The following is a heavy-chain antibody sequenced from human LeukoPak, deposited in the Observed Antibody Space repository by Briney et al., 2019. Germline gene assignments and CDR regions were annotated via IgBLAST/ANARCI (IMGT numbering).Heavy chain of an antibody. CDR1: GFTSNTYW. CDR3: ARVPTYSSSWYAQRYYYYYYMDV. D-gene: IGHD6-13*01. CDR2: INDDGTYT. V-gene: IGHV3-74*01. Sequence: GGSLRLSCAVSGFTSNTYWMHWVRQAPGKGLVWVSRINDDGTYTVYADSVKGRFTISRDNAKNSLYLQMNSLRAEDTAVYYCARVPTYSSSWYAQRYYYYYYMDVWGKGTTVTVSS. J-gene: IGHJ6*03.